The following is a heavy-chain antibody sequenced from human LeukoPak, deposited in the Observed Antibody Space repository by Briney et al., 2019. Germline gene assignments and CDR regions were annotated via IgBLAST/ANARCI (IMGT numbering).Heavy chain of an antibody. V-gene: IGHV4-38-2*02. CDR1: GYSISSGYY. CDR3: ARETQYCGGDCYHFDY. J-gene: IGHJ4*02. D-gene: IGHD2-21*02. CDR2: IYTSGST. Sequence: SETLSLTCTVSGYSISSGYYWGWIRQPPGKGLEWIGRIYTSGSTNYNPSLKSRVTISVDTSKNQFSLKLSSVTAADTAVYYCARETQYCGGDCYHFDYWGQGTLVTVSS.